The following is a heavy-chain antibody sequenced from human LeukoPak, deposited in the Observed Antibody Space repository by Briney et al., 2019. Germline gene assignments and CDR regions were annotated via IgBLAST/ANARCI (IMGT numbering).Heavy chain of an antibody. V-gene: IGHV1-69*05. Sequence: GASVKVSCKASGGTFNDFAFSWVRQAPGPGLEWMGGITPFFGTSKYAQKFQGRVTITTDGSTSTVYMELSSLRSDDTAVYYCASGNWNYVLGSWGQGTLVTVSS. D-gene: IGHD1-7*01. CDR3: ASGNWNYVLGS. J-gene: IGHJ4*02. CDR1: GGTFNDFA. CDR2: ITPFFGTS.